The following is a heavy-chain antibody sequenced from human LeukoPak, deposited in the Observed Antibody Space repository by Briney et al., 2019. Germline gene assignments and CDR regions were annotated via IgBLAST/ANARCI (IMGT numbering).Heavy chain of an antibody. Sequence: GGSLRLSCAASGFTFSSYAMSWVRQAPGQGMEWVSAISGSGGSTYYADSVMGRFTISRDNSKNTLYLQMNSLRAEDTAVYYCAKGRSVLSGHIVVVTAIPKWGQGTLVTVSS. V-gene: IGHV3-23*01. CDR2: ISGSGGST. CDR1: GFTFSSYA. CDR3: AKGRSVLSGHIVVVTAIPK. D-gene: IGHD2-21*02. J-gene: IGHJ4*02.